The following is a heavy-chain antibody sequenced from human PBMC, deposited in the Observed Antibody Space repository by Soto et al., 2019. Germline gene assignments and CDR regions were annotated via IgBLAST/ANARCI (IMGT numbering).Heavy chain of an antibody. D-gene: IGHD4-17*01. CDR2: ISSSGDSA. Sequence: GSLRLSCAASGFIFSTYAMNWVRQAPGKGLEWVSAISSSGDSAYYAESVRGRFTISRDNSINTLYLQMRSLRPEDTAVYYCAHPRGYGVFDAVDIWGQGTMVTVSS. J-gene: IGHJ3*02. CDR3: AHPRGYGVFDAVDI. V-gene: IGHV3-23*01. CDR1: GFIFSTYA.